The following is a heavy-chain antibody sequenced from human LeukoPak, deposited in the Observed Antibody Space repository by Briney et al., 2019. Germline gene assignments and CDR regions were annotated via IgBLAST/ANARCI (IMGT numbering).Heavy chain of an antibody. Sequence: ASVKVSCKASGYTFTSYYMHWVRQAPGQGLEWMGIINPSGGSTSYAQKFQGRVTMTRDTSTSTVYMELSSLRSEGTAVYYCARGRTQRGIVVVPAAIRFVGDYWGQGTLVTVSS. V-gene: IGHV1-46*01. CDR2: INPSGGST. CDR1: GYTFTSYY. D-gene: IGHD2-2*01. J-gene: IGHJ4*02. CDR3: ARGRTQRGIVVVPAAIRFVGDY.